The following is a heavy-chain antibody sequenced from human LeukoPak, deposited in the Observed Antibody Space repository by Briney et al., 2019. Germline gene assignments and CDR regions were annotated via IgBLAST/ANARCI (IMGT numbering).Heavy chain of an antibody. J-gene: IGHJ3*01. CDR1: GGSISSGGYY. V-gene: IGHV4-30-2*01. Sequence: PSQTLSLTCTVSGGSISSGGYYWSWIRQPPGKGLEWIGYIYHSGSTYYNPSLKSRVTISVDRSKNQFSLKLSSVTAADTAVYYCARRGDAWQILYSFDVWGQGTAVIVSS. CDR2: IYHSGST. D-gene: IGHD2-15*01. CDR3: ARRGDAWQILYSFDV.